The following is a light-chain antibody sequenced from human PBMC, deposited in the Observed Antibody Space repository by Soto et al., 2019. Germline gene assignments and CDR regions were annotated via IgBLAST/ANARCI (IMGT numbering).Light chain of an antibody. CDR3: FSYTSSSTPWV. J-gene: IGLJ2*01. CDR2: EVS. CDR1: SSDVGGYNY. Sequence: QSALTQPASVSGSPGQSITISCTGTSSDVGGYNYVSWYQQYPGKAPKLMIYEVSDRPSGVSNRFSGSKSGNTASLTISGLQAEDEADYFCFSYTSSSTPWVFGGGTKLTVL. V-gene: IGLV2-14*01.